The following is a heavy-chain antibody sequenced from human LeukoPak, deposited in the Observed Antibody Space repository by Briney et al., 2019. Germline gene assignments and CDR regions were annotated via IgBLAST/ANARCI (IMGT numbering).Heavy chain of an antibody. CDR1: GFTFSSYS. CDR2: ISSSSSYI. D-gene: IGHD5-24*01. CDR3: ARAVGYNGFLDY. Sequence: GGSLRLSCAASGFTFSSYSMNWVRQAPGKGLEWVSSISSSSSYIYYADSVKGRFTISRDNAKNSLYLQMNSLSAEDTAVYYCARAVGYNGFLDYWGQGTLVTVSS. J-gene: IGHJ4*02. V-gene: IGHV3-21*01.